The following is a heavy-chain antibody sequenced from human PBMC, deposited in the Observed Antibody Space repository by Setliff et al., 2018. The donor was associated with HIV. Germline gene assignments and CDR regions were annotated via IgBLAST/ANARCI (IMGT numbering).Heavy chain of an antibody. CDR3: ARVAVPSTVYYYYHMDV. CDR2: IYPGDSDI. Sequence: GESLKISCKGSGYSFTTYWIGWVRQMPGEGLEWMGIIYPGDSDITYSPSFEGQVTISADKSISTAYLQWRSLKASDTAMYYCARVAVPSTVYYYYHMDVWGKGTAVTVSS. D-gene: IGHD6-19*01. J-gene: IGHJ6*03. CDR1: GYSFTTYW. V-gene: IGHV5-51*01.